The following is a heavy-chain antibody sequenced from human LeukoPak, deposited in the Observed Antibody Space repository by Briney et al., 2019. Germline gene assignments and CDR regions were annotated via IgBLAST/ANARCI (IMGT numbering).Heavy chain of an antibody. CDR1: GGSISSYY. J-gene: IGHJ4*02. V-gene: IGHV4-59*12. D-gene: IGHD6-13*01. Sequence: SETLSLTCTVSGGSISSYYWSWIRQPPGKGLEWIGYIYYSGSTNYNPSLKSRVTISVDTSKNQFSLKLSSVTAADTAVYYCGRDIGAAGVDYWGQGTLVTVSS. CDR2: IYYSGST. CDR3: GRDIGAAGVDY.